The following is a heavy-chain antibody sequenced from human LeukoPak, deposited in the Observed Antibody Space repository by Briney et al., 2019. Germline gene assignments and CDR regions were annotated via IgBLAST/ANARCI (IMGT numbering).Heavy chain of an antibody. D-gene: IGHD1-7*01. Sequence: KPSETLSLTCTVSGGSVSSGSYYWSWIRQPPGKGLEWIGFTSYSGSTNYNPSLKSRVTISADTSKNQFSLNLSSVTAPDTALYYCARVPGGGTAANWGQGTMVTVSS. CDR1: GGSVSSGSYY. CDR3: ARVPGGGTAAN. V-gene: IGHV4-61*01. CDR2: TSYSGST. J-gene: IGHJ3*01.